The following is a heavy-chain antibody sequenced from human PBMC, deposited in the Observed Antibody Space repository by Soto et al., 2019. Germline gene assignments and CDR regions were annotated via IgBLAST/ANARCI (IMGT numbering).Heavy chain of an antibody. CDR1: GGTFSSYT. Sequence: SVKVSCKASGGTFSSYTISWVRQAPGQGLEWMGRIIPILGIANYAQKFQGRVTITADKSTSTAYMELSSLRSEDTAVYYCARDKIAAAEGGDAFDIWGQGTMVTVSS. CDR3: ARDKIAAAEGGDAFDI. D-gene: IGHD6-6*01. J-gene: IGHJ3*02. CDR2: IIPILGIA. V-gene: IGHV1-69*04.